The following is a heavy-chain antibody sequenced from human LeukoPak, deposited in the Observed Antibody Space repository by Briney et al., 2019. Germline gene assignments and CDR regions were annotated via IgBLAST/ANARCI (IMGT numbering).Heavy chain of an antibody. J-gene: IGHJ5*02. CDR3: ARGIPKLQTYYDFWSGHPGWFDP. D-gene: IGHD3-3*01. CDR1: GGSFSGYY. V-gene: IGHV4-34*01. Sequence: SETLSLTCAVYGGSFSGYYWGWIRQPPGKGLEWIGEINHSGSTNYNPSLKSRVTISVDTSKNQFSLKLSSVTAADTAVYYCARGIPKLQTYYDFWSGHPGWFDPWGQGTLVTVSS. CDR2: INHSGST.